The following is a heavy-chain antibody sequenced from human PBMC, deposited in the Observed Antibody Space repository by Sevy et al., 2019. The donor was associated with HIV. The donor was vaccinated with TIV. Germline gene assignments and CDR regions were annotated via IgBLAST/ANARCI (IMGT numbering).Heavy chain of an antibody. CDR1: GFTFSTYA. CDR3: AKDGFYYYYSMDV. V-gene: IGHV3-23*01. CDR2: ISDSGYST. J-gene: IGHJ6*02. Sequence: GGSLRLSCVASGFTFSTYAMNWVRQAPGKGLEWVSVISDSGYSTNYGDSVKGRFTISRDNSKNTLYLQMNSLRAEDTAVYYCAKDGFYYYYSMDVWGQGTMVTVSS.